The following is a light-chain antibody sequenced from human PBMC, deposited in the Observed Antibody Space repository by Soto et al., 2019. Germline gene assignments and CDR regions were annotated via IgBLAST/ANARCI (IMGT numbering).Light chain of an antibody. Sequence: EVVLTQSPATLSLSPGERATLSCGASQSASSRYLAWYQQKPGLAPRLLIYDASTRATGIPDRFSGRGSGTDFTLTISRLEPEDFAVYYCQLYGTSPPITFGQGTRLEIK. CDR1: QSASSRY. CDR3: QLYGTSPPIT. J-gene: IGKJ5*01. V-gene: IGKV3D-20*01. CDR2: DAS.